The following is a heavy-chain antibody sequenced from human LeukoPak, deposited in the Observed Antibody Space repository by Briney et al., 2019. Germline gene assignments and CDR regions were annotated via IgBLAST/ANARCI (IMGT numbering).Heavy chain of an antibody. CDR3: ARADGSSYYYYGMDV. CDR2: IYSGGST. V-gene: IGHV3-53*01. Sequence: GGSLRLSCVASGFTVSSNYMSWVRQTPGRGLEWVSFIYSGGSTYYADSVKGRFTISRDNSKNTLYLQMNSLRAEDTAVYYCARADGSSYYYYGMDVWGQGTTVTVSS. CDR1: GFTVSSNY. D-gene: IGHD6-25*01. J-gene: IGHJ6*02.